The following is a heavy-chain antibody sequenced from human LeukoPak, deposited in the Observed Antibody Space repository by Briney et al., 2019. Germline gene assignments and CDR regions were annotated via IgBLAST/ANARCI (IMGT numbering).Heavy chain of an antibody. V-gene: IGHV3-23*01. CDR1: GFTFNRNA. D-gene: IGHD6-19*01. Sequence: GGSLRLSCAASGFTFNRNAISWVRQAPGKGLEWASTIGGSGDKTFYADSVKGRFTISRDNSKSMVHLQMNSLTGEDTALYYCVRRGDASSGWGDHDFWGQGALVTVSS. J-gene: IGHJ4*02. CDR2: IGGSGDKT. CDR3: VRRGDASSGWGDHDF.